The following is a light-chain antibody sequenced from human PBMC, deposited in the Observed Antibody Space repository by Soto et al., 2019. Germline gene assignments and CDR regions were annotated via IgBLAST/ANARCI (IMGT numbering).Light chain of an antibody. CDR2: GAS. CDR1: QSVSSSY. J-gene: IGKJ1*01. V-gene: IGKV3-20*01. Sequence: EIVLTQSPGTLSLSPGERATLSCRANQSVSSSYLAWYQQKPGQAPRLLIYGASSRATGIPDRFSGSGSGTNFTLTISRLEPEDFAVYYCQQYGSSGTFGQGTKVDIK. CDR3: QQYGSSGT.